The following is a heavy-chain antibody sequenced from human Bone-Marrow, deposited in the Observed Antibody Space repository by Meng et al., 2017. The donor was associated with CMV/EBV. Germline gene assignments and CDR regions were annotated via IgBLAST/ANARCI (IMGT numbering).Heavy chain of an antibody. CDR2: IGYDGSNK. D-gene: IGHD6-19*01. Sequence: GESLKISCAASGFTFSSYGMHWVRQAPGKGLEWVAVIGYDGSNKYYADSVKGRFTISRDNSKNTLYLKMNSLRAEDTAVYYCAKNLAVAGIYYYYYGTDVWGQGTTVTVSS. V-gene: IGHV3-33*06. CDR1: GFTFSSYG. CDR3: AKNLAVAGIYYYYYGTDV. J-gene: IGHJ6*02.